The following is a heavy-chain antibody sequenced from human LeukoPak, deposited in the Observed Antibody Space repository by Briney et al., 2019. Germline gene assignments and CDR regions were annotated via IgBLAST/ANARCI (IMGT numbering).Heavy chain of an antibody. CDR3: AKCSGPQGPYYYYCMDV. Sequence: GGSLRLSCAASGFTFSSYEMNWVRQAPGKGLEWVAFIRYDGSNKYYADSVKGRFTISRDNSKNTLYLQMNSLRAEDTAVYYCAKCSGPQGPYYYYCMDVWGKGTTVTVSS. CDR2: IRYDGSNK. J-gene: IGHJ6*03. V-gene: IGHV3-30*02. CDR1: GFTFSSYE. D-gene: IGHD2-15*01.